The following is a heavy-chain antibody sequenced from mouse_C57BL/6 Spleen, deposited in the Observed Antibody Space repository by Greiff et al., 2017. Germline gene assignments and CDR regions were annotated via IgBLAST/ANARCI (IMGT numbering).Heavy chain of an antibody. V-gene: IGHV1-64*01. CDR2: IHPNSGST. J-gene: IGHJ3*01. CDR3: ASYDYDGPPWFAY. D-gene: IGHD2-4*01. CDR1: GYTFTSYW. Sequence: VQLQQPGAELVKPGASVKLSCKASGYTFTSYWMPWVKQRPGQGLEWIGMIHPNSGSTNYNEKFKSKATLTVDKSSSTAYMQLSSLTSEDSAVYYCASYDYDGPPWFAYWGQGTLVTVSA.